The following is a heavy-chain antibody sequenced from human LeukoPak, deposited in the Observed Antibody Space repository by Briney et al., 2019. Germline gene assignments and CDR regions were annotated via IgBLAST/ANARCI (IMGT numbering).Heavy chain of an antibody. CDR3: ARVPSTSITIFGVATYYYYMDV. CDR2: ISYDGTNK. Sequence: GGSLRLSCAGSGFTFSNYGMHWVRQAPGKGPEWVAVISYDGTNKYYADSVKGRFTISRDNSKNTVYLQMNSLRAEDMAVYYCARVPSTSITIFGVATYYYYMDVWGKGTTVTVSS. J-gene: IGHJ6*03. CDR1: GFTFSNYG. V-gene: IGHV3-30*03. D-gene: IGHD3-3*01.